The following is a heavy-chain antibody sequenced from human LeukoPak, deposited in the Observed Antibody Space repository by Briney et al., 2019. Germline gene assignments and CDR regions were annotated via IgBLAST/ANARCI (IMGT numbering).Heavy chain of an antibody. Sequence: SLRLSCGACGFTFEDYAMQWVRHARGEGGEGVSGITLNSGSIGYADSVQCRFTISRDNAKNSLYLQMNSLRAEDTALYYCAKGQQLAGGGFDYWGQGTLVTVSS. CDR2: ITLNSGSI. J-gene: IGHJ4*02. CDR3: AKGQQLAGGGFDY. V-gene: IGHV3-9*01. D-gene: IGHD6-13*01. CDR1: GFTFEDYA.